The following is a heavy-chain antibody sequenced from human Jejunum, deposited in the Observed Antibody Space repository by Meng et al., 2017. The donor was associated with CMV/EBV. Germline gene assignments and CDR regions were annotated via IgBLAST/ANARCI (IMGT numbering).Heavy chain of an antibody. D-gene: IGHD3-9*01. CDR3: ARDGATGYFGDYFFDY. Sequence: FTFSDYVMDWVRQAPGKGLEHVSLISSNGGSVYYADSVKGRFTISRDNSKNTLYLQMGSLRAEDMAVYYCARDGATGYFGDYFFDYWGQGTLVTVSS. J-gene: IGHJ4*02. CDR2: ISSNGGSV. CDR1: FTFSDYV. V-gene: IGHV3-64*02.